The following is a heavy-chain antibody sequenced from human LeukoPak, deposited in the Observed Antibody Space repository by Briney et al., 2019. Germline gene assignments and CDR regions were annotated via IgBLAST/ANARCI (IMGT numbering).Heavy chain of an antibody. CDR3: TRDGHTVRGIAGF. J-gene: IGHJ4*02. D-gene: IGHD3-10*01. V-gene: IGHV3-7*01. CDR1: GFDFSNYW. Sequence: GGSLRLSCAASGFDFSNYWMGWVRQAPGKGPEWVANIKKDGSEKYYVDSVRGRFTISRDDAGNSLYLQMDSLRVEDTAVYYCTRDGHTVRGIAGFWGQGTLVTVSS. CDR2: IKKDGSEK.